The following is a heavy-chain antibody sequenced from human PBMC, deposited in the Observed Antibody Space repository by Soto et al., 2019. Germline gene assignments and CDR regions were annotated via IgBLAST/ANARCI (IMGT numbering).Heavy chain of an antibody. CDR2: IYYSGST. V-gene: IGHV4-59*01. Sequence: XETLSLTCTVSGCSISSYYWSWIRQPPGKGLEWIGYIYYSGSTNYNPSLKSRVTISVDTSKNQFSLKLSSVTAADTAVYYCARVAGTTGTTAYYYYGMDVWGQGTTATVSS. CDR3: ARVAGTTGTTAYYYYGMDV. J-gene: IGHJ6*02. D-gene: IGHD1-1*01. CDR1: GCSISSYY.